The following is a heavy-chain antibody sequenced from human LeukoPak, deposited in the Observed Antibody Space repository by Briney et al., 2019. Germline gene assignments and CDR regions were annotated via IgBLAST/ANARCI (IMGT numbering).Heavy chain of an antibody. J-gene: IGHJ4*02. CDR3: ARDTRSLIDY. Sequence: PGGSLRLSCAASGFTFSDYWMSWVRQAPGKGLEWVANIKKDGSEKYYVDSVKGRFTISRDNAKNSLYVQMNGLRVEDTAEYYCARDTRSLIDYWGQGTLVTVSS. CDR2: IKKDGSEK. D-gene: IGHD1-26*01. V-gene: IGHV3-7*01. CDR1: GFTFSDYW.